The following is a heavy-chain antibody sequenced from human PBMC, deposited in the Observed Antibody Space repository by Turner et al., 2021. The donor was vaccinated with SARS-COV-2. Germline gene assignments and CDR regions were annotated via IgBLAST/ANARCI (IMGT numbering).Heavy chain of an antibody. D-gene: IGHD5-18*01. J-gene: IGHJ6*02. CDR3: AREGGYSYGPYYYGMDV. CDR1: GFTFSRYS. Sequence: EVQLVESGGGLVQPGGSLRLSCAASGFTFSRYSMNWVRQAPGKGLEWVSYISSSSSTIYYADSVKGRFTISRDNAKNSLYLQMNSLRAEDTAVYYCAREGGYSYGPYYYGMDVWGQGTTVTVSS. V-gene: IGHV3-48*01. CDR2: ISSSSSTI.